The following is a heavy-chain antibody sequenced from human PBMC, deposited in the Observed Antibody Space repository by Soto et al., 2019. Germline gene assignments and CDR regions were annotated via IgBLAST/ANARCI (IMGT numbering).Heavy chain of an antibody. V-gene: IGHV4-59*01. J-gene: IGHJ5*02. Sequence: SSETLSLTCTVSGGSISSYYWSWIRQPPGKGLEWIGYIYYSGSTNYNPSLKSRVTISVDTSKNQFSLKLSSVTAADTAVYYCARDLGVPAAIHGSYNWFDPWGQGTLVTVSS. CDR3: ARDLGVPAAIHGSYNWFDP. CDR2: IYYSGST. CDR1: GGSISSYY. D-gene: IGHD2-2*02.